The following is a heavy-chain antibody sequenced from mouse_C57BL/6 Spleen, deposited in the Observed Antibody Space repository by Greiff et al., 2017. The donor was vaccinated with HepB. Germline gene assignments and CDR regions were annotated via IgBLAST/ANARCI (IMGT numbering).Heavy chain of an antibody. D-gene: IGHD2-4*01. V-gene: IGHV1-7*01. J-gene: IGHJ1*03. CDR1: GYTFTSYW. CDR3: AIIYYDYEGYFDV. CDR2: INPSSGYT. Sequence: ESGAELAKPGASVKLSCKASGYTFTSYWMHWVKQRPGQGLEWIGYINPSSGYTKYNQKFKDKATLTADKSSSTAYMQLSSLTYEDSAVYYCAIIYYDYEGYFDVWGTGTTVTVSS.